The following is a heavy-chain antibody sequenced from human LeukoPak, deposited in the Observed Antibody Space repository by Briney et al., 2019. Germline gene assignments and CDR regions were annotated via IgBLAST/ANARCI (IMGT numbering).Heavy chain of an antibody. V-gene: IGHV4-39*01. Sequence: SETLSLTCTVSGGLISSSSYYWGWIRQPPEKGLEWIGSFYYSGSTYYHPSLKSRVTISVDTSKNQFSLNLSSVAAADTAVYYCARTAGVAVAGSRQYFDYWGQGTLVTVSS. CDR2: FYYSGST. CDR1: GGLISSSSYY. J-gene: IGHJ4*02. D-gene: IGHD6-19*01. CDR3: ARTAGVAVAGSRQYFDY.